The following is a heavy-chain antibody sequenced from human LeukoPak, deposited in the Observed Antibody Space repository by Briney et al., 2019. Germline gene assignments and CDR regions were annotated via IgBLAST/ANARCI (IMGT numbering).Heavy chain of an antibody. Sequence: GGSLRLSXAASGFTFSSYSMNWVRQAPGKGLEWVSSISSSSSYIYYAGSVKGRFTISRDNAKNSLYLQMNSLRAEDTAVYYCASSISSSSDYWGQGTLVTVSS. D-gene: IGHD6-13*01. CDR2: ISSSSSYI. V-gene: IGHV3-21*01. CDR3: ASSISSSSDY. CDR1: GFTFSSYS. J-gene: IGHJ4*02.